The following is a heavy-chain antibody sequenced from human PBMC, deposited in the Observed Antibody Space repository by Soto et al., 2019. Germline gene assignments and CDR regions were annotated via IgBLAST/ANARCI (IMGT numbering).Heavy chain of an antibody. J-gene: IGHJ4*02. CDR3: VRGRMTIGVIPGVFDY. D-gene: IGHD2-2*01. CDR1: GFTFSSDA. CDR2: ISYDGSNK. V-gene: IGHV3-30-3*01. Sequence: GGSLRLSCAASGFTFSSDAMHWVRQAPGKGLEWVAVISYDGSNKYYADSVKGRFTISRDNSKNTLYLQMNSLRAEDMGLFFWVRGRMTIGVIPGVFDYWGQGTLVTVSS.